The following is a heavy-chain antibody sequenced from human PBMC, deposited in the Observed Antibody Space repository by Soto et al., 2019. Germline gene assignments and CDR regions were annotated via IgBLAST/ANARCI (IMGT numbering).Heavy chain of an antibody. CDR3: ARDRFKAGLDGMDV. CDR2: IYYSGST. CDR1: GGSISSGGYY. V-gene: IGHV4-31*03. D-gene: IGHD6-19*01. Sequence: QVQLQESGPGLVKPSQTLSLTCTVSGGSISSGGYYWSWIRQHPGKGLEWIGYIYYSGSTYYNPSLKSRVTRSVDTSKNQFSLKLSSVTAADTAVYYCARDRFKAGLDGMDVWGQGTTVTVSS. J-gene: IGHJ6*02.